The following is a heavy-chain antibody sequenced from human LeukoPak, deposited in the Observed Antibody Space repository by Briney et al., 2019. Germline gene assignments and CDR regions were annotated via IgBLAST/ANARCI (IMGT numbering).Heavy chain of an antibody. CDR1: GGSISSYY. Sequence: PSETLSLTCTVSGGSISSYYWSWIRQPPGKGLEWIGYIYYSGSTNYNPSLKSRVTISVDTSKNQFSLKLSSVTAADTAVYYCARANTYYDFWKAFDYWGQGTLVTVSS. CDR3: ARANTYYDFWKAFDY. CDR2: IYYSGST. J-gene: IGHJ4*02. D-gene: IGHD3-3*01. V-gene: IGHV4-59*08.